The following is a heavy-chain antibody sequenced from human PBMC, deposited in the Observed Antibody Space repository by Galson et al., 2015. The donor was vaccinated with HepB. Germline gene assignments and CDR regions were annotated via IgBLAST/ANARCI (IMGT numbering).Heavy chain of an antibody. CDR2: ISYDGSNK. CDR1: GFTFSSYA. V-gene: IGHV3-30-3*01. CDR3: ARDTQAYYDILTGYYFWGYFDY. Sequence: SLRLSCAASGFTFSSYAMHWVRQAPGKGLEWVAVISYDGSNKYYADSVKGRFTISRDNSKNTLYLQMNSLRAEDTAVYYCARDTQAYYDILTGYYFWGYFDYWGQGTLVTVSS. D-gene: IGHD3-9*01. J-gene: IGHJ4*02.